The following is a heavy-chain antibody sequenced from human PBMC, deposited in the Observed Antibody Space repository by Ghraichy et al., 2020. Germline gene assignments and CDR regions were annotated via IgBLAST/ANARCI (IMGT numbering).Heavy chain of an antibody. V-gene: IGHV4-61*01. Sequence: SETLSLTCTVSGASVSSGSYYWSWIRQPQGRGLEWIGYIYYSGRTNYNPSLKSRVTISVDTSKNQFSLQLSSVTAADTAVYYCVRAVVVPAATGLDYFDYWGQGTLVTVSS. CDR3: VRAVVVPAATGLDYFDY. CDR1: GASVSSGSYY. CDR2: IYYSGRT. J-gene: IGHJ4*02. D-gene: IGHD2-2*01.